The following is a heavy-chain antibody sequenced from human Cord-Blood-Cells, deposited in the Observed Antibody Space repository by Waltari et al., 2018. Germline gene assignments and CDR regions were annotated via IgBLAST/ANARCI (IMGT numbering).Heavy chain of an antibody. CDR2: ISYDGSNK. CDR3: AKDETYYYGSGSYYY. V-gene: IGHV3-30*18. D-gene: IGHD3-10*01. CDR1: GFTFSSYG. Sequence: QVQLVESGGGVVQPGRSLRLSCAASGFTFSSYGMHWFRQAPGKGLEWVAVISYDGSNKYYADSVKGRFTISRDNSKNTLYLQMNSLRAEDTAVYYCAKDETYYYGSGSYYYWSQGTLVTVSS. J-gene: IGHJ4*02.